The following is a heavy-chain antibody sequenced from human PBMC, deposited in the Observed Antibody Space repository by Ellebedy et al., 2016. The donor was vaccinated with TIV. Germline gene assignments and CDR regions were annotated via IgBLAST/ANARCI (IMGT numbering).Heavy chain of an antibody. V-gene: IGHV3-11*04. CDR3: ARDQAYGTGAFTGFDL. J-gene: IGHJ4*02. Sequence: PGGSLRLSCGGSGFRFSCFSMSWIRQAPGQGLEWPSSVSSCGSPVHYAESVKGRFTISRDNSKNTLYLQMSSLTTDDTAVYYCARDQAYGTGAFTGFDLWGQGILVTVSS. CDR2: VSSCGSPV. D-gene: IGHD3-10*01. CDR1: GFRFSCFS.